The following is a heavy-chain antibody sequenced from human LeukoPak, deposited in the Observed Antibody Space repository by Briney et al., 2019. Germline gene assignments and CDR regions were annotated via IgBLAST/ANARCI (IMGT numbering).Heavy chain of an antibody. Sequence: QPGGSLRLSCAASGFTFSSYWMHWVRQAPGKGLLWVSRINTDGSTTSYADSVKGRFTISRDNAKNTVYLQMNSLRAEDTAVYYCAVTGYSSSWSFDYWGQGTLVTVSS. CDR2: INTDGSTT. D-gene: IGHD6-13*01. CDR1: GFTFSSYW. V-gene: IGHV3-74*01. J-gene: IGHJ4*02. CDR3: AVTGYSSSWSFDY.